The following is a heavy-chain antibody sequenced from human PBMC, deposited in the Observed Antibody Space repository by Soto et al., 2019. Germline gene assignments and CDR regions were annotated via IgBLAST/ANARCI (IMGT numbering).Heavy chain of an antibody. CDR2: ISNSGRT. D-gene: IGHD3-10*01. CDR3: ARADYATGRYYPDY. V-gene: IGHV4-31*03. CDR1: GGSVRRGNYY. J-gene: IGHJ4*02. Sequence: QVQLQESGPGLVKPSQTRSLTCTVSGGSVRRGNYYWSRIRQFPGKGLEWIGYISNSGRTHYNPSLMSRITILVDTSKNQFFLELRSVTAADTALYYCARADYATGRYYPDYWGQGTLVTVSS.